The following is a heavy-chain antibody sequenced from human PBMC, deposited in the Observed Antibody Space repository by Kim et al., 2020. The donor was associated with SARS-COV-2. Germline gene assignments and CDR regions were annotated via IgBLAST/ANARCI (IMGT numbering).Heavy chain of an antibody. Sequence: ASVKVSCKVSGYTLTELSMHWVRQAPGKGLEWMGGFDPEDGETIYAQKFQGRLTMTEDTSTDTAYMELSGLRSEDTAVYYCATLRLTIVRGGISETDNWLDPWGQGTLVTVSS. V-gene: IGHV1-24*01. CDR2: FDPEDGET. J-gene: IGHJ5*02. CDR3: ATLRLTIVRGGISETDNWLDP. D-gene: IGHD3-10*01. CDR1: GYTLTELS.